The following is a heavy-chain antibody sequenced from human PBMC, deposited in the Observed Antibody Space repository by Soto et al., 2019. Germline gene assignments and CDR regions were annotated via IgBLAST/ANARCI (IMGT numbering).Heavy chain of an antibody. CDR1: GYTFTSYG. CDR3: ASYKIWSGYYHYYYYGMDV. CDR2: ISAYNGNT. J-gene: IGHJ6*02. Sequence: AASVKVSCKASGYTFTSYGISWVRQAPGQGLEWMGWISAYNGNTNYAQKLQGRVTMTTDTSTSTAYMELRSLRSDDTAVYYCASYKIWSGYYHYYYYGMDVWGQGTTVTVSS. V-gene: IGHV1-18*04. D-gene: IGHD3-3*01.